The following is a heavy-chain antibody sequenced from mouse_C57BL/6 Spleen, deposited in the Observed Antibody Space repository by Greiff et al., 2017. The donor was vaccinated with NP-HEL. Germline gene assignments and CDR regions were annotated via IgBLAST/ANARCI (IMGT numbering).Heavy chain of an antibody. Sequence: DVKLVESGGGLVKPGGSLKLSCAASGFTFSSYAMSWVRQTPEKRLEWVATISDGGSYTYYPDNVKGRFTISRDNAKNNLYLQMSHLKSEDTAMYYCARDWDGVYFDYWGQGTTLTVSS. CDR1: GFTFSSYA. J-gene: IGHJ2*01. CDR2: ISDGGSYT. CDR3: ARDWDGVYFDY. D-gene: IGHD4-1*01. V-gene: IGHV5-4*01.